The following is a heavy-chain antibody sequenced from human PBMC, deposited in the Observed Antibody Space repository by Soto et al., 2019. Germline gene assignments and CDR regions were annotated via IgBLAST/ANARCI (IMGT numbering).Heavy chain of an antibody. J-gene: IGHJ5*02. CDR1: GGSISSGGYY. CDR2: IYYSGST. Sequence: QVQLQESGPGLVKPSQTLSLTCTVSGGSISSGGYYWNWIRQHPGKGLEWIGYIYYSGSTYYNPSPXSXLTISVDTSKNQFSLKLSSVPAADTAVYYCARSVFPWGQGTLVTVSS. V-gene: IGHV4-31*03. CDR3: ARSVFP.